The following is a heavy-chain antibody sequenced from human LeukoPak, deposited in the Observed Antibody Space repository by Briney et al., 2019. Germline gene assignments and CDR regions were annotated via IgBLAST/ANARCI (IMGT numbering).Heavy chain of an antibody. CDR3: VRAGYSSSGYYIDY. V-gene: IGHV4-30-2*01. D-gene: IGHD6-13*01. CDR2: IYHSGST. J-gene: IGHJ4*02. CDR1: GGSISSGDYS. Sequence: KPSETLSLTCAVSGGSISSGDYSWSWIRQPPGKGLEWIGCIYHSGSTYYNPSLESRVTISVDRSKNQFSLELSSVTAADTAVYYCVRAGYSSSGYYIDYWGQGTLVTVSS.